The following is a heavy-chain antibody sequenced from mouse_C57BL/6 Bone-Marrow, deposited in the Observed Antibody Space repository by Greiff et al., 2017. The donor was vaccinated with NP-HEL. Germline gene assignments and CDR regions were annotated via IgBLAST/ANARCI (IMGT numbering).Heavy chain of an antibody. J-gene: IGHJ1*03. Sequence: EVQRVESGGGLVQPGGSLKLSCAASGFTFSDYYMYWVRQTPEKRLEWVAYISNGGGSTYYPDTVKGRFTISRDNAKYTLYLQMSRLKSEDTAMYYCARHGTWYFDVWGTGTTVTVSS. CDR3: ARHGTWYFDV. CDR2: ISNGGGST. V-gene: IGHV5-12*01. D-gene: IGHD1-1*01. CDR1: GFTFSDYY.